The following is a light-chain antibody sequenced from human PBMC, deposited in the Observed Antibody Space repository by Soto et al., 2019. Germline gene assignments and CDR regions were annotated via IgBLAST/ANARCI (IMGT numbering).Light chain of an antibody. CDR1: QTILYSSNNKNY. V-gene: IGKV4-1*01. CDR3: LQYYSTPPT. Sequence: DIVMTQSPDSLDVSLGERATINCKFSQTILYSSNNKNYLAWYQQRPGQPPKLLIYWESSREFGVPDQFSGSGSATDFSHTISLLQAEDVAVYYCLQYYSTPPTFGGGTKVVIK. CDR2: WES. J-gene: IGKJ4*01.